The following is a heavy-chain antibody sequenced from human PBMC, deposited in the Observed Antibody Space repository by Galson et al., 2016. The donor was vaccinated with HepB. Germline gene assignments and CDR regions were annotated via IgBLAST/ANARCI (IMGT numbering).Heavy chain of an antibody. D-gene: IGHD1-26*01. V-gene: IGHV3-7*01. Sequence: SLRLSCAASGFTFSSYWMSWVRQAPGKRLECVANIKQDGSEQYYVDSVKGRFTISRDNGRNTLYLQMNSLRAEDAGVYYCARDQTRRGPTTFDNWDQGTLVTVSS. CDR2: IKQDGSEQ. CDR3: ARDQTRRGPTTFDN. CDR1: GFTFSSYW. J-gene: IGHJ4*02.